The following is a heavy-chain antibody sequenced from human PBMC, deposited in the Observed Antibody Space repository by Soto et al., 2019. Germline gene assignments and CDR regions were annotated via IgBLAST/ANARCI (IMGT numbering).Heavy chain of an antibody. CDR1: GFTFSSSA. CDR2: ISGSGGSI. V-gene: IGHV3-23*01. J-gene: IGHJ4*02. D-gene: IGHD1-1*01. CDR3: AKDLSFLELFDY. Sequence: PGGSLSLSCTASGFTFSSSAMSWVRQAPGKGLEWVSAISGSGGSIYYADSVKGRFTISRDNSKNTVYLQMNSLRAEDTAVYYCAKDLSFLELFDYWGQGTLVTVSS.